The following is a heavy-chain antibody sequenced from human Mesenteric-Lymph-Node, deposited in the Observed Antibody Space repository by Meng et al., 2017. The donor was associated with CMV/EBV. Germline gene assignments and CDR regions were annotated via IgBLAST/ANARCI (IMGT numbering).Heavy chain of an antibody. V-gene: IGHV4-61*02. D-gene: IGHD2-15*01. Sequence: QVQLQESGPGLVKPSQTLSLTCTVSCDPISSGNNDWSWIRPPAGKGLEWLGRIYTTGSTSYNPSLKSRVTISVDTSKNQFSLTFRSVTAADTAMYYCARASCSGGTCYDPVFYFDYWGRGTLVTVSS. CDR3: ARASCSGGTCYDPVFYFDY. CDR1: CDPISSGNND. J-gene: IGHJ4*02. CDR2: IYTTGST.